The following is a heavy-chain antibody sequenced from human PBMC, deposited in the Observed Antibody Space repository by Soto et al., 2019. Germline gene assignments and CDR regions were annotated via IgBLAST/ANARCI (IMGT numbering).Heavy chain of an antibody. CDR1: GYTFTSYD. V-gene: IGHV1-8*01. CDR2: MNPNSGNT. Sequence: GASVKVSCKASGYTFTSYDINWVRQATGQGLEWMGWMNPNSGNTGYAQKFQGRLAMTRDTSISTAYMELSSLTSEDTAVYYCAKPGIAMAGTGRFDYWGQGTLVTVSS. CDR3: AKPGIAMAGTGRFDY. D-gene: IGHD6-19*01. J-gene: IGHJ4*02.